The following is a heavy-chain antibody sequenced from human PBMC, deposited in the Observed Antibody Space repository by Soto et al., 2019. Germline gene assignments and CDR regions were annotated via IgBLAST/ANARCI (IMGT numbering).Heavy chain of an antibody. D-gene: IGHD3-10*01. CDR1: GFTFSSYW. CDR2: INSDGSST. CDR3: ARGPLGRSLSYSYYYGMDV. V-gene: IGHV3-74*01. J-gene: IGHJ6*02. Sequence: GGSLRLSCAASGFTFSSYWMHWVRQAPGKGLVWVSRINSDGSSTSYADSVKGRFTISRDNAKKTLYLQMNSLRAEDTAVFYCARGPLGRSLSYSYYYGMDVWGQGTAVTVSS.